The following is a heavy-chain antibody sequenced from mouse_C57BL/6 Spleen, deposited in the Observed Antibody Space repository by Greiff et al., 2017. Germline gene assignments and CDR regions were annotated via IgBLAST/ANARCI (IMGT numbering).Heavy chain of an antibody. CDR3: ARNYDYDASAWFAY. Sequence: EVQLVESGGGLVKPGGSLKLSCAASGFTFSSYAMSWVRQTPEKRLEWVATISDGGSYTYYPDNVKGRFTISRDNAKNNLYLQMSHLKSEDTAMYYCARNYDYDASAWFAYWGQGTLVTVSA. V-gene: IGHV5-4*01. CDR2: ISDGGSYT. CDR1: GFTFSSYA. J-gene: IGHJ3*01. D-gene: IGHD2-4*01.